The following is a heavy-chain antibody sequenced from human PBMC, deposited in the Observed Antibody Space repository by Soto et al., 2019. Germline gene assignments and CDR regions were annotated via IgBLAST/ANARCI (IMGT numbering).Heavy chain of an antibody. V-gene: IGHV1-3*01. CDR3: ARDTGDGTFEF. CDR1: GYTFSSYA. J-gene: IGHJ4*02. CDR2: INAGYGNT. D-gene: IGHD7-27*01. Sequence: ASVKVSCKASGYTFSSYAMHWVRQAPGQRLEWMGWINAGYGNTKSSQKFQDRVTISRDTSASTAYMELTSLRSEDTAVYYCARDTGDGTFEFWGQGTLVTXSS.